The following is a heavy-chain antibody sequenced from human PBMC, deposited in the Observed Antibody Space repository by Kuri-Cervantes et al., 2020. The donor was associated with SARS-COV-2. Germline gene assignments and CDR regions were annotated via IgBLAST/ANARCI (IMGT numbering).Heavy chain of an antibody. CDR2: ISSISSTI. Sequence: GESLKISCAASGFTFSSDSMNWVRQAPGKGLEWVSYISSISSTIYYADSVKGRFTISRDNAKNSLYLQINSLRAEDTAVYYCARDRPDYWGQGTLVTVSS. CDR1: GFTFSSDS. CDR3: ARDRPDY. J-gene: IGHJ4*02. V-gene: IGHV3-48*01.